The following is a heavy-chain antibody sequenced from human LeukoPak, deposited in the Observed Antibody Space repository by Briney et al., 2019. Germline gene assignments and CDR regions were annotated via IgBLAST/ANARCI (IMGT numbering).Heavy chain of an antibody. J-gene: IGHJ6*03. V-gene: IGHV1-69*05. CDR2: IIPIFGTA. CDR1: GGTFSSYA. D-gene: IGHD2-21*02. Sequence: ASVKVSCKASGGTFSSYAISWVRQAPGQGLEWMGRIIPIFGTANYAQKFQGRVTITTDESTSTAYMELSSLRSEDTAVYYCARLRLHYCYYYMDVWGKGTTVTVSS. CDR3: ARLRLHYCYYYMDV.